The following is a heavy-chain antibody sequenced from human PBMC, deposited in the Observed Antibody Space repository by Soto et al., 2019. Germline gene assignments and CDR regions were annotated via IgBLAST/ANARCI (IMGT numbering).Heavy chain of an antibody. CDR2: LIPAVGIP. J-gene: IGHJ4*02. D-gene: IGHD3-3*01. Sequence: QVQLLQSGAEVKKPGSSVRVSCKASGGTFNSYAFSWVRHVPGQGLEWMGGLIPAVGIPNYAQKFQGRVTLSADASTGTAYMELRGLRSEDSAVYYCASGEGRHLLDYWGQGTRVTVSS. CDR3: ASGEGRHLLDY. CDR1: GGTFNSYA. V-gene: IGHV1-69*01.